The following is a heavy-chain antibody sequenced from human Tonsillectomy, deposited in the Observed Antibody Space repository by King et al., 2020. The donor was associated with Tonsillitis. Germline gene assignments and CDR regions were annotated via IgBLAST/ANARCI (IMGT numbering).Heavy chain of an antibody. J-gene: IGHJ4*02. Sequence: EVQLVESGGGLVQPGGSLRLPCAASGFTFSSYWMSWVRQAPGKGLEWVANIKQDGGEKYYVDSVKGRFTISRDNAKNSLYLQMNSLRAEDTAVYYCVRDASSSWFGGFDYWGQGTLVTVSS. V-gene: IGHV3-7*03. CDR2: IKQDGGEK. D-gene: IGHD6-13*01. CDR1: GFTFSSYW. CDR3: VRDASSSWFGGFDY.